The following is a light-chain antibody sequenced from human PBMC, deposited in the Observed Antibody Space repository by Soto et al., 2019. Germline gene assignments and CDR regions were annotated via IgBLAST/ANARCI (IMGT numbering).Light chain of an antibody. J-gene: IGKJ5*01. CDR3: QQRNIWPPVT. Sequence: EIVLTQSPATQSLSPGERATLSCRASPSVTNYLAWYQQKPGQPPRLLIYGAFNRAAGIPARFSGSGSGTDFTLTISSLEPEDSAVYYCQQRNIWPPVTFGQGTDWRL. V-gene: IGKV3-11*01. CDR2: GAF. CDR1: PSVTNY.